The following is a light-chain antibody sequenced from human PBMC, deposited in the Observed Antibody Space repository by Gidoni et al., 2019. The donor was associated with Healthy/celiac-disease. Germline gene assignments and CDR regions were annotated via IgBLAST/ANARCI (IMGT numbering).Light chain of an antibody. CDR1: RGSIASNY. CDR3: QSYDSSNLYV. J-gene: IGLJ1*01. Sequence: NFMLTQPHSVSESPGKTVTISCTLSRGSIASNYVQWYQQRPGSAPTTVIYEDNQRPSGVPDRFSGSIDSSSNSASLTISGLKTEDEADYYCQSYDSSNLYVFGTGTKVTVL. V-gene: IGLV6-57*04. CDR2: EDN.